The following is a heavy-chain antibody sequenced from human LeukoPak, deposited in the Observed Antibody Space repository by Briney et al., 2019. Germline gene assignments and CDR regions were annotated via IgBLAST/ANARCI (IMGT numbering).Heavy chain of an antibody. J-gene: IGHJ4*02. CDR1: GYTFTTYG. CDR3: ARERWEEVAAAGRGFDY. CDR2: IIPIFGTA. V-gene: IGHV1-69*13. Sequence: ASVKVSCKASGYTFTTYGICWVRQAPGQGLEWMGGIIPIFGTANYAQKFQGRVTITADESTSTAYMELSSLRSEDTAVYYCARERWEEVAAAGRGFDYWGQGTLVTVSS. D-gene: IGHD6-13*01.